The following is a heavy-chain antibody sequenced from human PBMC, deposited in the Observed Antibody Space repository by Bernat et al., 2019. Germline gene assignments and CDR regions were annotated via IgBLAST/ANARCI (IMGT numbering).Heavy chain of an antibody. CDR1: GFTFSSYA. V-gene: IGHV3-23*01. Sequence: EVQLLESGGGLVQPGGSLRLSCAASGFTFSSYAMSWVRQAPGKGLEWVSAISGSGGSTYYADSVKGRFTISRDNSKNTLYLQMNSLRAEDTAVYYCAKEPYIWFGELLYPTLDYWGQGTLVTVSS. J-gene: IGHJ4*02. D-gene: IGHD3-10*01. CDR2: ISGSGGST. CDR3: AKEPYIWFGELLYPTLDY.